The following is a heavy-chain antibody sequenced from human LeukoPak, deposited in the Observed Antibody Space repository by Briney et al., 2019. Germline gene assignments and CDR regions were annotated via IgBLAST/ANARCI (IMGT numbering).Heavy chain of an antibody. CDR3: TRDLTGTTWSENDY. CDR1: GISVRGSY. V-gene: IGHV3-53*01. Sequence: GGSVRLSCEVSGISVRGSYMSWVRQAPGKGLEWVSVIYSGDRTYYAESVKGRFTISRDTSKNTLYLQMNNLRADDTARYYCTRDLTGTTWSENDYWGQGTMVTISS. J-gene: IGHJ4*02. CDR2: IYSGDRT. D-gene: IGHD6-13*01.